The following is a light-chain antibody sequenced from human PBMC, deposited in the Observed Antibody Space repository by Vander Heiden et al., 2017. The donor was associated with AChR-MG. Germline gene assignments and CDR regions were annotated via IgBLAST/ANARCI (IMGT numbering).Light chain of an antibody. CDR2: GAS. Sequence: EVVLTQSPGTLSLSPGAGATLSCRASQSIGSSYLAWYQQKPGQAPRLLFYGASTRATGIPDRFSGSGSETDFTLTISRLEPDDFAVYYCQQYGISLPITFGQGTRLEIK. J-gene: IGKJ5*01. CDR1: QSIGSSY. CDR3: QQYGISLPIT. V-gene: IGKV3-20*01.